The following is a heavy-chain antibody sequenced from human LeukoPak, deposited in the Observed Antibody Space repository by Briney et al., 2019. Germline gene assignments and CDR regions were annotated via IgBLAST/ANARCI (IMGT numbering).Heavy chain of an antibody. CDR3: AKGFLYDILTGLDY. CDR1: GFTFSSFG. CDR2: ISYDGSKK. J-gene: IGHJ4*02. D-gene: IGHD3-9*01. Sequence: GGSLRLPCVASGFTFSSFGMHWVRQAPGKGLERVAVISYDGSKKYYADSVKGRFTFSRDNSQNTVSLQMNSLRAEDTAVYYCAKGFLYDILTGLDYWVQGTLLTVSS. V-gene: IGHV3-30*18.